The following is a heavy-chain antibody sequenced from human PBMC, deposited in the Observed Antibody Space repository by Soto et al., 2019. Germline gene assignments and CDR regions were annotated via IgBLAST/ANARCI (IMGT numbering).Heavy chain of an antibody. J-gene: IGHJ3*02. D-gene: IGHD1-1*01. CDR3: ASWHLQEHAYDI. CDR1: GFTVSGKKY. V-gene: IGHV3-53*01. CDR2: LYDVDGT. Sequence: GGSLRLSCAAFGFTVSGKKYMAWVRQAPGKGLEWVSALYDVDGTYYADSVKGRFTTSSDSSRTIVYLQMNSLRPDDTAVYFCASWHLQEHAYDIWGQGTTVTVYS.